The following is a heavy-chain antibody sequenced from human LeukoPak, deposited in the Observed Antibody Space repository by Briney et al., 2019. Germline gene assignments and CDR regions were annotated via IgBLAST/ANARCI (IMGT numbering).Heavy chain of an antibody. J-gene: IGHJ5*02. D-gene: IGHD3-10*01. CDR3: AKYGITMVRGRNWFDP. Sequence: GGAPRLPFSASGFPFFSYAMSWGRPAPGEGVGGGSALNGSGGSTYYADSVKGRFTISRDNSKNTLYLQMNSLRAEDTALYYCAKYGITMVRGRNWFDPWGQGTLVTVSS. V-gene: IGHV3-23*01. CDR1: GFPFFSYA. CDR2: LNGSGGST.